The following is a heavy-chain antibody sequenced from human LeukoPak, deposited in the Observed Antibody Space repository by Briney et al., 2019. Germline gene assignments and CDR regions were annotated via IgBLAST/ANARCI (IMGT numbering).Heavy chain of an antibody. Sequence: SQTLSLTCTVSGGSISSGGYYWSWIRQHPGKGLEWIGYIYYSGSTYYNPSLKSRVTISVDTSKNQFSLKLSSVTAADTAVYYCARVSGGYSGYVSHYYYYGMDVWGQGTTVTVSS. CDR3: ARVSGGYSGYVSHYYYYGMDV. J-gene: IGHJ6*02. CDR2: IYYSGST. CDR1: GGSISSGGYY. D-gene: IGHD5-12*01. V-gene: IGHV4-31*03.